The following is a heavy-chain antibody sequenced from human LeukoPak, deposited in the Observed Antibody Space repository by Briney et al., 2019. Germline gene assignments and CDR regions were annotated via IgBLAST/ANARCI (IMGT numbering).Heavy chain of an antibody. Sequence: PTETLSLTCTVSGGSIRNYYWSWIRQPPGKGLEWIGYIYYSGSTNYNPSLRSRVTISVDTSKNQFSLKLSSVTAADTAVYYCARQFSSGYDSAGTPFGHWGQGALVTVSS. D-gene: IGHD5-12*01. CDR3: ARQFSSGYDSAGTPFGH. V-gene: IGHV4-59*08. CDR2: IYYSGST. CDR1: GGSIRNYY. J-gene: IGHJ4*02.